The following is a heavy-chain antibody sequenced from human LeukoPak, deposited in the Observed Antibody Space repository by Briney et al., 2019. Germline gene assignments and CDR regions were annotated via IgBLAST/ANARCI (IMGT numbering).Heavy chain of an antibody. Sequence: SETLSLTCTVSGDSISSYYWSWIRQPPGKGLEWIGYMHYSGTTNHNPSLKSRVTISVDTSKNHFSLKLTSVTAADTAVYYCARLSFSSGWNFDYWGQGTLVTVSS. J-gene: IGHJ4*02. D-gene: IGHD6-19*01. CDR3: ARLSFSSGWNFDY. CDR2: MHYSGTT. V-gene: IGHV4-59*08. CDR1: GDSISSYY.